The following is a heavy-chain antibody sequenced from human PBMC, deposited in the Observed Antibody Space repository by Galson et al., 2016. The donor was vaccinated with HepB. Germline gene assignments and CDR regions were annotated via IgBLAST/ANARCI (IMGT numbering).Heavy chain of an antibody. CDR1: GGTFSNYA. D-gene: IGHD3-10*01. CDR3: AKEVRRNVIVFDY. V-gene: IGHV1-69*13. CDR2: IVPIFGTA. J-gene: IGHJ4*02. Sequence: SVKVSCKASGGTFSNYAISWVRQAPGQGLEWMGGIVPIFGTANYAQKFQGRVTITADESTSTAYMELSRLRSEDTAVYYCAKEVRRNVIVFDYWGQGTLVTVSS.